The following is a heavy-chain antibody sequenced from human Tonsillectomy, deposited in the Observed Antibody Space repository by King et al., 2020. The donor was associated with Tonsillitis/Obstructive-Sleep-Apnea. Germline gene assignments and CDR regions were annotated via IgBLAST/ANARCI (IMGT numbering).Heavy chain of an antibody. Sequence: QLQESGPGLVKPSETLSLTCTVSGGSISSYYWSWIRQPPGKGLEWIGYIYYSGSTNYNPSLKSRVTISVDTSKNQFSLKLSSVTAADTAVYYCARPVIWFGELSYAFDIWGQGTMVTVSS. CDR3: ARPVIWFGELSYAFDI. CDR1: GGSISSYY. CDR2: IYYSGST. V-gene: IGHV4-59*08. J-gene: IGHJ3*02. D-gene: IGHD3-10*01.